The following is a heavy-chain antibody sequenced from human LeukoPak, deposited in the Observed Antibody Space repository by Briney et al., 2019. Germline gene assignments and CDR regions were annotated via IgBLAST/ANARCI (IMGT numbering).Heavy chain of an antibody. D-gene: IGHD4-23*01. CDR2: FDPEDGET. J-gene: IGHJ3*02. V-gene: IGHV1-24*01. CDR3: ATDLRRWSGAFDI. Sequence: ASVKVSCKVSGYTLTELSMHWVRQAPGKGLEWMGGFDPEDGETIYAQKFQGRVTMTEDTSTDTAYMELSSLRSEGTAVYYCATDLRRWSGAFDIWGQGTMVTVSS. CDR1: GYTLTELS.